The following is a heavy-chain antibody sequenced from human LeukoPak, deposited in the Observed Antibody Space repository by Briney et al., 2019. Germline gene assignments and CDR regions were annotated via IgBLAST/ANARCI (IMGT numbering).Heavy chain of an antibody. CDR3: AREGSGMAQIGAFDI. CDR2: IYYSGST. Sequence: SETLSLTCTVSGGSISSYYWSWIRQPPGKGMEWIGYIYYSGSTNYNPSLKSRVTISVDTSKNQFSLKLSSVTAADTAVYYCAREGSGMAQIGAFDIWGQGTMVTVSS. CDR1: GGSISSYY. J-gene: IGHJ3*02. V-gene: IGHV4-59*01. D-gene: IGHD3-10*01.